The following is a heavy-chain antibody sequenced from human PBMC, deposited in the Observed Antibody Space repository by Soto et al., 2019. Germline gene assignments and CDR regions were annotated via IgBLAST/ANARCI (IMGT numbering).Heavy chain of an antibody. CDR2: LSSSSTYI. Sequence: EVQLVESGGGLVKPGGSLRLSCAASGFTFSSYNMNWVRQSPGKGLEWVSSLSSSSTYIYYADSVKGRSTISRDNAKNSRYLQMISLRAADTAVYYCAGGGINYGDYRSMDVWCKGTTVTVSS. CDR1: GFTFSSYN. D-gene: IGHD4-17*01. CDR3: AGGGINYGDYRSMDV. J-gene: IGHJ6*03. V-gene: IGHV3-21*01.